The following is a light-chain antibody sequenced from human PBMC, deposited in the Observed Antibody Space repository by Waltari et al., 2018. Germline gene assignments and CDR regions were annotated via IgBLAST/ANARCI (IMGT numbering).Light chain of an antibody. Sequence: DIVMNQSPDSLAVSLGERAPITCKHSQSVLYSSNNKNYFAWYQQKPGQPPKLLIYWASTRESGVPDRFSGSGSGTDFTLTISSLQAEDVAVYYCQQYYTTPITFGQGTRLEIK. J-gene: IGKJ5*01. CDR3: QQYYTTPIT. V-gene: IGKV4-1*01. CDR2: WAS. CDR1: QSVLYSSNNKNY.